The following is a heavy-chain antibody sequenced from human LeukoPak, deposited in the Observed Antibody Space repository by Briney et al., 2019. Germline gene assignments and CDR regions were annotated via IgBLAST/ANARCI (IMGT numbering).Heavy chain of an antibody. V-gene: IGHV3-66*01. CDR2: IYRVSVT. D-gene: IGHD4-23*01. CDR1: GFTVSSNY. J-gene: IGHJ4*02. Sequence: GGSLRLSCAASGFTVSSNYMSWVRQAPGKGLEWVSVIYRVSVTYYADSVKGRFTVSRDNSKNTLYLQMNSLRVDDTAMYYCARNQDYRGFDFWGQGTLGTLSS. CDR3: ARNQDYRGFDF.